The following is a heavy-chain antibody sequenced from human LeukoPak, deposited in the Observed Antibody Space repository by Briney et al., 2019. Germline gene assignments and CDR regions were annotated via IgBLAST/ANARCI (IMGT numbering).Heavy chain of an antibody. CDR3: AKDRRIAVAGTGFDI. CDR1: GFTFSSYA. D-gene: IGHD6-19*01. J-gene: IGHJ3*02. CDR2: ISGSGGST. V-gene: IGHV3-23*01. Sequence: GGSMRLSCAASGFTFSSYAMSWVRQAPGKGLEWVSAISGSGGSTYYADSVKGRFTISRDNSKNTLYLQMNSLRAEDTAVYYCAKDRRIAVAGTGFDIWGQGTMVTVSS.